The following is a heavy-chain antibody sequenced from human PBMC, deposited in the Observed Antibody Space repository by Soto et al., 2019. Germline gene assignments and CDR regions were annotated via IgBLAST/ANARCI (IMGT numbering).Heavy chain of an antibody. J-gene: IGHJ6*02. CDR1: VFTFISYA. CDR3: AKDERTYYYYYGMDV. Sequence: QPGGSLRLSCAASVFTFISYAMSWVRQAPGKGLEWVSAISGSGGSTYYADSVKGRFTISRDNSKNTLYLQMNSLRAEDTAVYYCAKDERTYYYYYGMDVWGQGTTVTVSS. CDR2: ISGSGGST. V-gene: IGHV3-23*01. D-gene: IGHD1-1*01.